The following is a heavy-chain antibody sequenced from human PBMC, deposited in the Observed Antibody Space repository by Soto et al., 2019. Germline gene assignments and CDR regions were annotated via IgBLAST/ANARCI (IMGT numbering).Heavy chain of an antibody. CDR3: ARDEVPAANWLDR. CDR2: ISGYNGNT. J-gene: IGHJ5*02. V-gene: IGHV1-18*01. Sequence: ASVKVSCKASGYIFINYGITWVRQAPGQGLEWMGWISGYNGNTKYADKLQGRVTMTTDTSTTTAYMELRSLRSDDTAVYYCARDEVPAANWLDRWGQGTMVTVYS. D-gene: IGHD2-2*01. CDR1: GYIFINYG.